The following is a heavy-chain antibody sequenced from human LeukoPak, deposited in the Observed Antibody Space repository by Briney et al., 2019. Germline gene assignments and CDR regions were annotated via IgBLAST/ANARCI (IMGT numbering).Heavy chain of an antibody. J-gene: IGHJ4*02. Sequence: SLRVSCAASGFTFTSYAMRWVRQAPGQGLEWVGGIIPIFGTANYAQKFQGRVTITADESTSTAYMELSSLRSEDTAVYYCARGDGYSSPLDYWGQGTLVTVSS. CDR3: ARGDGYSSPLDY. V-gene: IGHV1-69*01. CDR1: GFTFTSYA. D-gene: IGHD5-18*01. CDR2: IIPIFGTA.